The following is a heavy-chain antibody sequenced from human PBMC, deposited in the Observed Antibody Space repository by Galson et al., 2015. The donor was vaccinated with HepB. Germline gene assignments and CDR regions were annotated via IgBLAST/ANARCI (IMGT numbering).Heavy chain of an antibody. D-gene: IGHD5-18*01. CDR2: ISSSSSYI. Sequence: SLRLSCAASGFTFSSYSMNWVRQAPGKGLEWVSSISSSSSYIYYADSVKGRFTISRDNAKNSLYLQMNSLRAEDTAVYYCARGQATGIAMVHGVGAFDIWGQGTMVTVSS. V-gene: IGHV3-21*01. CDR1: GFTFSSYS. CDR3: ARGQATGIAMVHGVGAFDI. J-gene: IGHJ3*02.